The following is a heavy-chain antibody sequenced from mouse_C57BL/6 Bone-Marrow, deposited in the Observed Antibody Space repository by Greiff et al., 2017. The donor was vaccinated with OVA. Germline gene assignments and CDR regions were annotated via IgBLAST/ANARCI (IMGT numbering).Heavy chain of an antibody. CDR1: EYEFPSHD. CDR2: INSDGGST. Sequence: EVNLVESGGGLVQPGESLKLSCESNEYEFPSHDMSWVRKTPEKRLELVAAINSDGGSTYYPDTMERRFIISRDNTKKTLYLQMSSLRSEDTALYYCARHERGSIYYDYDGRFAYWGQGTLVTVSA. CDR3: ARHERGSIYYDYDGRFAY. J-gene: IGHJ3*01. V-gene: IGHV5-2*01. D-gene: IGHD2-4*01.